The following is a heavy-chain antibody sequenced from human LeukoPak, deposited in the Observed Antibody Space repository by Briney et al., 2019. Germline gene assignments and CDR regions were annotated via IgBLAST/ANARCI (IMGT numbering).Heavy chain of an antibody. Sequence: GGSLRLSCAASGFTFTTYAMSWVRQAPGKGLEWVSSISSSSSYISYADSVEGRFTISRDNAKNSLYLQMNSLRAEDTAVYYCARAPRGSGWSHFFNWGQGTLVTVSS. V-gene: IGHV3-21*01. J-gene: IGHJ4*02. D-gene: IGHD6-19*01. CDR2: ISSSSSYI. CDR1: GFTFTTYA. CDR3: ARAPRGSGWSHFFN.